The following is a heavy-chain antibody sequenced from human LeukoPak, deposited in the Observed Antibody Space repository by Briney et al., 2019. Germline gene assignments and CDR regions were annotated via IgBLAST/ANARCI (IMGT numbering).Heavy chain of an antibody. CDR2: ISGGGTTI. J-gene: IGHJ4*02. CDR3: ARQQDTTNPGY. Sequence: GGSLRLSCAASGFTFSSYEMNWVRQAPGKGLEWVSYISGGGTTIFYADSVKGRFTISRDNAKNSLYLHMNSLRAEDTAVYYCARQQDTTNPGYWGQGTLVTVSS. CDR1: GFTFSSYE. V-gene: IGHV3-48*03. D-gene: IGHD5-18*01.